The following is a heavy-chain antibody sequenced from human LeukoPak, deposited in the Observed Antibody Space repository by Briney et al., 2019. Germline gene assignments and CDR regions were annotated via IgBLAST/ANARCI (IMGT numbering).Heavy chain of an antibody. CDR1: GGSFSGYY. V-gene: IGHV4-34*01. J-gene: IGHJ6*02. CDR3: ARYAQLMVYANYYYYGMDV. Sequence: SETLSLTCAVYGGSFSGYYWSWIRQPPGKGLEWIGEINHSGSTNYNPSLKSRVTISADTSKNQFSLKLSSVTAADTAVYYCARYAQLMVYANYYYYGMDVWGQGPRSPPP. CDR2: INHSGST. D-gene: IGHD2-8*01.